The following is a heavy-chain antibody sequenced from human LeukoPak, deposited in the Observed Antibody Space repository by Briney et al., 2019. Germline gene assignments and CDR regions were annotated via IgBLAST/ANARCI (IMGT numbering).Heavy chain of an antibody. CDR2: INSDGSKT. Sequence: PGGSLRLSCAASGFFFNTYWMHWVRQAPGKGLVWVSRINSDGSKTSHADSVKGRFTISRDNAKNTLYLQMNGLRAEDTAVYYCEREGSLEYYFDYWGRGTLVTVSS. CDR3: EREGSLEYYFDY. CDR1: GFFFNTYW. V-gene: IGHV3-74*01. D-gene: IGHD3-10*01. J-gene: IGHJ4*02.